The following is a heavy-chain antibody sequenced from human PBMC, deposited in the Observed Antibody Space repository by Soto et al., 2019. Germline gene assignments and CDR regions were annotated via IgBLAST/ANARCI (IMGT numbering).Heavy chain of an antibody. J-gene: IGHJ5*02. V-gene: IGHV3-48*01. CDR3: AKGRLAALFDP. CDR2: ISSSSSTI. CDR1: GFTFSTYS. Sequence: PGGSLRLSCAASGFTFSTYSMNWVRQAPGKGLEWVSYISSSSSTIFYTDSVKGRFTVSRDNAKNTLYLQMNSLRAEDTAVYYCAKGRLAALFDPWGQGTLVTVSS.